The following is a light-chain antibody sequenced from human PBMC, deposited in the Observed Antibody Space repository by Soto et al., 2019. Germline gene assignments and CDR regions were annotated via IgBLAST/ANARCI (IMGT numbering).Light chain of an antibody. V-gene: IGKV4-1*01. J-gene: IGKJ1*01. CDR3: EQYYSTPPT. CDR2: WAA. CDR1: QSVLYSSNNQNY. Sequence: DIVMTQSPDSLAVSLGERATINCKSSQSVLYSSNNQNYLAWYQQKPGQPPKLLIYWAATRESGVPDRFSGSGSGTAFTLSISSLQAEDVAVYYGEQYYSTPPTFGQGSKVEIK.